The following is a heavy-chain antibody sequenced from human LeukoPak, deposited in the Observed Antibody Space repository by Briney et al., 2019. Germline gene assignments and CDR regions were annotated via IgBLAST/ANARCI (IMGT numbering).Heavy chain of an antibody. V-gene: IGHV1-69*06. Sequence: ASVKVSCKASGGTFSSYAISWVRQAPGQGLEWMGGIIPIFGTANYAQKFQGRVTITADKSTSTAYMELSSLRSEDTAVYYCARTKRKASYYDFWSGYYPSFDYWGQGTLVTVSS. J-gene: IGHJ4*02. CDR2: IIPIFGTA. D-gene: IGHD3-3*01. CDR3: ARTKRKASYYDFWSGYYPSFDY. CDR1: GGTFSSYA.